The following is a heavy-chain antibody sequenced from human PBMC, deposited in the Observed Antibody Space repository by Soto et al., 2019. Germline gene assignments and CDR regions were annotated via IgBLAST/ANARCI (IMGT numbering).Heavy chain of an antibody. J-gene: IGHJ6*02. CDR1: GYSFTSYW. Sequence: GESLKISCKGSGYSFTSYWISWVRQMPGKGLEWMGRIDPSDSYTNYSPSFQGHVTISAGKSISTAYLQWSSQKASDTAMYYCALWFGELFPYYYGMDVWGQGTTVTVSS. CDR3: ALWFGELFPYYYGMDV. CDR2: IDPSDSYT. D-gene: IGHD3-10*01. V-gene: IGHV5-10-1*01.